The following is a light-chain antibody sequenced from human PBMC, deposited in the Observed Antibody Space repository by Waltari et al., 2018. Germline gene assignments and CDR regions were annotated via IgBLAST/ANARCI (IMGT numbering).Light chain of an antibody. V-gene: IGLV2-14*03. CDR3: SSYTSSISYV. CDR2: DVV. CDR1: RSDVGGYNA. Sequence: QSALTQPASVSGSPGQSITISCTGTRSDVGGYNAVSWYQQHPGKAPKLMIYDVVSRPAVVPNRFAGSKSGNTASLVISGLQADDEADYYCSSYTSSISYVFGTGTKVTVL. J-gene: IGLJ1*01.